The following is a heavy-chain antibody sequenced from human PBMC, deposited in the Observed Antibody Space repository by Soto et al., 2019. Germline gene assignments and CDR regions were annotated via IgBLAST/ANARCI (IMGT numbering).Heavy chain of an antibody. CDR3: AHYPLESLNFDS. J-gene: IGHJ4*02. V-gene: IGHV4-30-2*02. CDR1: GGSISSGGYS. Sequence: SETLSLTCAGSGGSISSGGYSWSWIRQPPGKGLEWIGYIYHSGSTYYNPSLKSRVTISVDRSKNQVVLTMINMDPVDTATYYCAHYPLESLNFDSWGQGTLVTVSS. CDR2: IYHSGST. D-gene: IGHD3-10*01.